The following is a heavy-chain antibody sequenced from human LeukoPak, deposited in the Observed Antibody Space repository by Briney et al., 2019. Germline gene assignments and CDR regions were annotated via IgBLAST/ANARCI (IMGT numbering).Heavy chain of an antibody. CDR3: ARFHYSKRSFDY. J-gene: IGHJ4*02. CDR1: GYTFTSYD. Sequence: ASVKVSCKASGYTFTSYDINWVRQATGQGLEWMGWMNPNSGNTGYAQKFQGRVTITRNTSISTAYMELSSLRSEDTAVYYCARFHYSKRSFDYWGQGTLVTVSS. D-gene: IGHD4-11*01. CDR2: MNPNSGNT. V-gene: IGHV1-8*03.